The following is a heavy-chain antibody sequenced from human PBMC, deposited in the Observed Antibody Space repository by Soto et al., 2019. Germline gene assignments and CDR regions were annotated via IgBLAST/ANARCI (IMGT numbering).Heavy chain of an antibody. CDR3: ASTSYGDPPYFDY. CDR1: GFTFSSYA. CDR2: ISYDGSNK. V-gene: IGHV3-30-3*01. J-gene: IGHJ4*02. Sequence: GGSLRLSCAASGFTFSSYAMHWVRQAPGKGLEWVAVISYDGSNKYYADSVKGRFTISRDNSKNTLYLQMNSLRAEDTAVYYCASTSYGDPPYFDYWGQGTLVTVSS. D-gene: IGHD4-17*01.